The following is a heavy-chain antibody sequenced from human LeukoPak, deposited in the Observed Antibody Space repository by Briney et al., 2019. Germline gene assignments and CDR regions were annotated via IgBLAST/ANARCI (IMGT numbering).Heavy chain of an antibody. CDR1: GGSFSGYY. CDR3: ARYWNYYFDY. V-gene: IGHV4-34*01. CDR2: INHSGST. Sequence: SETLSLTCAVYGGSFSGYYWSWIRQPPGKGLEWIGEINHSGSTYYNPSLKSRATISVDTSKNQFSLKLSSVTAADTAVYYCARYWNYYFDYWGQGTLVTVSS. J-gene: IGHJ4*02. D-gene: IGHD1-7*01.